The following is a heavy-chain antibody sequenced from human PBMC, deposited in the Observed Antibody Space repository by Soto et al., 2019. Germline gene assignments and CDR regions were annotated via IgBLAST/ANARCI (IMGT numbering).Heavy chain of an antibody. CDR1: GFTFRIYV. V-gene: IGHV3-33*05. J-gene: IGHJ1*01. Sequence: QVQLVASGGGVVQPGTSLRLSCVGSGFTFRIYVIHWVRQAPGKGLEWVALTSYDGRNKDYGTSVKGRFTISRDNSRNTVDLQMDSLRREDTALYYCARWGTTGGLDVWGQGTLVSVSS. CDR2: TSYDGRNK. D-gene: IGHD3-16*01. CDR3: ARWGTTGGLDV.